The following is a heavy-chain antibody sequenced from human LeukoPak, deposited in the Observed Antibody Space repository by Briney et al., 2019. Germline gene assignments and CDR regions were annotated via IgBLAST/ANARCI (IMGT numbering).Heavy chain of an antibody. CDR1: GFTFSSYS. CDR2: ISSSSSYI. CDR3: TTSLTGYYRFDY. V-gene: IGHV3-21*01. Sequence: GGSLRLSCAASGFTFSSYSMNWVRQAPGKGLEWVSSISSSSSYIYYADSVKGRFTISRDNAKNSLYLQMNSLRAEDTAVYYCTTSLTGYYRFDYWGQGTLVTVSS. J-gene: IGHJ4*02. D-gene: IGHD3-9*01.